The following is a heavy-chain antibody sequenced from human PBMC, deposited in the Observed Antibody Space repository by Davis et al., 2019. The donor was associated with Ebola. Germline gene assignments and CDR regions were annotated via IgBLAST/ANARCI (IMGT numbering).Heavy chain of an antibody. D-gene: IGHD4-17*01. Sequence: MPSETLSLTCGISGGSIDNGYWWGWVRQSPGKGLEWISEINDRGSTNNNPSLKSRVTISVDKSKNQFSLKLSSVTAADTAVYYCARGMTTVTTFLYYYYGMDVWGQGTTVTVSS. J-gene: IGHJ6*02. V-gene: IGHV4-4*02. CDR2: INDRGST. CDR1: GGSIDNGYW. CDR3: ARGMTTVTTFLYYYYGMDV.